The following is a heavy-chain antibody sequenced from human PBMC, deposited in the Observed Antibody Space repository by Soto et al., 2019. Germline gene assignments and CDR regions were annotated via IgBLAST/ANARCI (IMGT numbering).Heavy chain of an antibody. V-gene: IGHV1-69*06. CDR1: GGTFSSYS. CDR3: ARPPDGGNSDAFDI. Sequence: SVKVSCKASGGTFSSYSISWVRQAPGQGLEWMGGIIPIFGTANYAQKFQGRVTITADKSTSTAYMELSSLRSEDTAVYYCARPPDGGNSDAFDIWGQGTMVTVSS. J-gene: IGHJ3*02. D-gene: IGHD2-21*02. CDR2: IIPIFGTA.